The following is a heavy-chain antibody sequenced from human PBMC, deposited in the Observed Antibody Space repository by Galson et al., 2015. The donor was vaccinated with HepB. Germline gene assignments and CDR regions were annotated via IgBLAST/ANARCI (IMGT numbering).Heavy chain of an antibody. J-gene: IGHJ4*02. CDR1: GFTFSSYW. CDR3: ARDSIQLWSATASVFDY. CDR2: INSDGSST. V-gene: IGHV3-74*01. D-gene: IGHD5-18*01. Sequence: SLRLSCAASGFTFSSYWMHWVRQAPGKGLVWVSRINSDGSSTSYADSVKGRFTISRDNAKNTLYLQMNSLRAEDTAVYYCARDSIQLWSATASVFDYWGQGTLVTVSS.